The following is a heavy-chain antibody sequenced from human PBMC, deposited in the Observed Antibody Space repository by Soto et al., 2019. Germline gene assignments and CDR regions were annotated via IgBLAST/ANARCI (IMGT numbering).Heavy chain of an antibody. CDR3: ASTKYDLAAGSAWFDH. Sequence: SETLSLTCAVSGFSITSCGYSWVWIRQPPGQGLEGIGYMYHSGNTYYNPALKGRATISLDHSRNQFSLRLNSVTAADTAVYFCASTKYDLAAGSAWFDHWGQGTLVTVYS. CDR2: MYHSGNT. V-gene: IGHV4-30-2*01. D-gene: IGHD3-16*01. CDR1: GFSITSCGYS. J-gene: IGHJ5*02.